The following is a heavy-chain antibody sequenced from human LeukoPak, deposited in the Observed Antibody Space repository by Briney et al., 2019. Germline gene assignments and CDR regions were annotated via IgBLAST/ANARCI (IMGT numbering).Heavy chain of an antibody. Sequence: KPSETLSLTGTVSGGSISSSSYYWGWIRQPPGKGLEWIGSIYYSGSTYYNPSLKSRVTISVDTSKNQFSLKLSSVTAADTAVYYCARPQRYSNYAGGVDYWGQGTLVTVSS. CDR1: GGSISSSSYY. CDR3: ARPQRYSNYAGGVDY. CDR2: IYYSGST. J-gene: IGHJ4*02. V-gene: IGHV4-39*01. D-gene: IGHD4-11*01.